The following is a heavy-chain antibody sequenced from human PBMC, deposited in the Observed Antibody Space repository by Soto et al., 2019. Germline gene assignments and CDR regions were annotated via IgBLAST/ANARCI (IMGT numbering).Heavy chain of an antibody. D-gene: IGHD2-2*01. CDR2: ISGSGGST. Sequence: EVQLLESGGGLVQPGGSLRLSCAASGFTFSSYAMSWVRQAPGKGLEWVSAISGSGGSTYYADSVKGRFTISRDNSKITLYLQMNSLRAEDTAVYYCAGSEDIVVVPAAISLDYWGQGTLVTVSS. CDR3: AGSEDIVVVPAAISLDY. CDR1: GFTFSSYA. J-gene: IGHJ4*02. V-gene: IGHV3-23*01.